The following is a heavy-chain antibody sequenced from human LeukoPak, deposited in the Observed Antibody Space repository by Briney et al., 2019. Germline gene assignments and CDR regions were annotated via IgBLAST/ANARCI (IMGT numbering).Heavy chain of an antibody. CDR1: GFTFSSYA. D-gene: IGHD5-24*01. J-gene: IGHJ4*02. V-gene: IGHV3-23*01. CDR3: AKGTRRDGYNFDY. CDR2: ISGSGGST. Sequence: GGSLRLSCAASGFTFSSYAMSWVRQAPGKGLEWVSAISGSGGSTYYADSVKGRITISRDNSKNTLYLQMNSLRAEDTAVYYCAKGTRRDGYNFDYWGQGTLVTVSS.